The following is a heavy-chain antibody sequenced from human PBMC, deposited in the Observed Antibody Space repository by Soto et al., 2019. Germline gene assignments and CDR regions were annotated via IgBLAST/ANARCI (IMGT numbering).Heavy chain of an antibody. CDR1: GYTFTSYG. CDR3: ARAPDDILTGYSEIDAFDI. CDR2: ISAYNGNT. D-gene: IGHD3-9*01. Sequence: ASVKVSCKASGYTFTSYGISWVRQAPGQGLEWMGWISAYNGNTNYAQKLQGRVTMTTDTSTSTAYMELRSLRSDDTAVYYCARAPDDILTGYSEIDAFDIWGQGTMVTVSS. J-gene: IGHJ3*02. V-gene: IGHV1-18*01.